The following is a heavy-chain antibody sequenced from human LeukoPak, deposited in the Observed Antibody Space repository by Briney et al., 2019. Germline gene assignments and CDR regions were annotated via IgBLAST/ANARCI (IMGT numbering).Heavy chain of an antibody. Sequence: PSETLSLTCAVYGGSFSGYSWSWVRQPPGKGLEWIGEINHSGSTNYNPSLKSRVTISVDTSKNQFSLKLSSVTAADTAVYYCARATNYYYMDVWGKGTTVTVSS. CDR3: ARATNYYYMDV. V-gene: IGHV4-34*01. D-gene: IGHD1/OR15-1a*01. J-gene: IGHJ6*03. CDR2: INHSGST. CDR1: GGSFSGYS.